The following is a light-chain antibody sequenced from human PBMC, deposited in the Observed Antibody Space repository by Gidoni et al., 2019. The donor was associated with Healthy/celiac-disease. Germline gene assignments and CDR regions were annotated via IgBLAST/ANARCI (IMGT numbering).Light chain of an antibody. CDR3: QQRSNWRVT. CDR1: QSVSSY. CDR2: DAS. Sequence: EIVLTQSPATLSLSPGERATLSCRASQSVSSYLAWYQQKPGQAPRLLIYDASNRATGIPARFSGSGSGTDFTLTISSREPEDFAVYYCQQRSNWRVTFGPWDQSGYQT. V-gene: IGKV3-11*01. J-gene: IGKJ3*01.